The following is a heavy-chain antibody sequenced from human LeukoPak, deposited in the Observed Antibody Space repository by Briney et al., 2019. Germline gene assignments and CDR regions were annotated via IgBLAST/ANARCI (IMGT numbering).Heavy chain of an antibody. V-gene: IGHV3-7*01. J-gene: IGHJ4*02. Sequence: GGSLRLSCAASGFTFSSYWMSWVRQAPGKGLEWVANIKQDGSEKYYVDSVKGRFTISRDNAKNSLYLQMNSLRAEDTAVYYCARDKLEWLLPTSNDYWGQGTLVTVSS. CDR3: ARDKLEWLLPTSNDY. CDR1: GFTFSSYW. D-gene: IGHD3-3*01. CDR2: IKQDGSEK.